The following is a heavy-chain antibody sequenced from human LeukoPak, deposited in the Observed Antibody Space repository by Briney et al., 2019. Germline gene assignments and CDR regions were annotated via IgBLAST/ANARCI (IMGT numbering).Heavy chain of an antibody. J-gene: IGHJ4*02. CDR2: ISATGYST. V-gene: IGHV3-23*01. D-gene: IGHD1-26*01. CDR1: GFTFSSYG. CDR3: AKAGDRDLVGALYYFDY. Sequence: GGTLRLSCAASGFTFSSYGMSWVRQAPGKGLEWVSAISATGYSTYYADSVKGRFSISRDNSKNTLYLQMNSLRAEDTAVYYCAKAGDRDLVGALYYFDYWGRGTLVTVSS.